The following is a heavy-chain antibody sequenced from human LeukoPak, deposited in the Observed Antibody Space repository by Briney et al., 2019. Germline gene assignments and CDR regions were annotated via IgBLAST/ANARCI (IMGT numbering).Heavy chain of an antibody. V-gene: IGHV1-18*01. Sequence: ASVKVSCKASGYTFTSYGISWVRQAPGQGLEWMGWISAYNGNTNYAQKLQGRVTMTTDTSTSTAYMELRSLRSDDTAVYYCARDPICSSTSCYIDYYYYMDVWGKGTTVTVSS. D-gene: IGHD2-2*02. CDR2: ISAYNGNT. CDR3: ARDPICSSTSCYIDYYYYMDV. J-gene: IGHJ6*03. CDR1: GYTFTSYG.